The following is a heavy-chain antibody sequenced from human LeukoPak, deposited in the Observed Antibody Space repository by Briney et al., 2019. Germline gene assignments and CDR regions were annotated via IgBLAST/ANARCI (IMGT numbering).Heavy chain of an antibody. J-gene: IGHJ4*02. V-gene: IGHV3-33*06. D-gene: IGHD6-19*01. CDR2: IWYDGSNK. CDR3: AKTAVAGTSVYFDY. CDR1: GFTFSSYG. Sequence: GRSLRLSCAASGFTFSSYGMHWVRQAPGKGLEWVAVIWYDGSNKYYADSVKGRFTISRDNSKNTLYLQMNSLRAEDTAVNYCAKTAVAGTSVYFDYWGQGTLVTVSS.